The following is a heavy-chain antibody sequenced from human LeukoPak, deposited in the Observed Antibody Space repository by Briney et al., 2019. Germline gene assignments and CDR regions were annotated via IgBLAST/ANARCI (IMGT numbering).Heavy chain of an antibody. CDR1: GGSISSSSYY. Sequence: MPSETLSLTCTVPGGSISSSSYYWGWIRQPPGKGLEWIGSIYYSGSTYYNPSLKSRVTISVDTSKNQFSLKLSSVTAADTAVYYCARRSSSIAAQRIDPWGQGTLVTVSS. V-gene: IGHV4-39*01. D-gene: IGHD6-6*01. J-gene: IGHJ5*02. CDR3: ARRSSSIAAQRIDP. CDR2: IYYSGST.